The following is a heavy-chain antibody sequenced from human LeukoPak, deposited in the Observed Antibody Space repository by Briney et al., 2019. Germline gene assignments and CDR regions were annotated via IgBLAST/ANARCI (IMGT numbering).Heavy chain of an antibody. V-gene: IGHV3-23*01. CDR1: GFTFSSYA. Sequence: HPGGSLRLSCAASGFTFSSYAMSWVRQAPGKGLEWVSAISGSGGSTYYADSVKGRFTISRDNSKNTLYLQVNSLRAEDTAVYYCARRPSYYFDYWGQGTLVTVS. CDR2: ISGSGGST. J-gene: IGHJ4*02. CDR3: ARRPSYYFDY.